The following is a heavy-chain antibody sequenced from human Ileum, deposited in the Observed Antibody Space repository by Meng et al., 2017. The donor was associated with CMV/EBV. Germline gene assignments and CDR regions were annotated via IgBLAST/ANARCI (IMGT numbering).Heavy chain of an antibody. D-gene: IGHD6-6*01. J-gene: IGHJ5*02. V-gene: IGHV4-39*07. CDR1: GGFILSWIYS. CDR2: IYYTGIT. CDR3: ARDMPQARISVRPGWFAP. Sequence: LPLLAWGQGWVKSSEPLPLPCNSSGGFILSWIYSWGSIRQPPGKGLEWIRGIYYTGITSYNPSIRSRVAISVDTSKNQFSMRLNSVTAADPAVYYCARDMPQARISVRPGWFAPWGQGTLVTVSS.